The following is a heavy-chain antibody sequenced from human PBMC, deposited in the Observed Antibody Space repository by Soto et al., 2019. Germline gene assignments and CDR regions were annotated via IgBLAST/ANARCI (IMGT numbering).Heavy chain of an antibody. CDR2: ISYDGSNK. Sequence: GGSLRLSCAASGFTFSSYAMHWVRQAPGKGLEWVAVISYDGSNKYYADSVKGRFTISRDNSKNTLYLQMNSLRAEDTAVYYCAREYSSSWFGPTAPDYYYGMDVWGQGTTVTVSS. CDR1: GFTFSSYA. V-gene: IGHV3-30-3*01. CDR3: AREYSSSWFGPTAPDYYYGMDV. D-gene: IGHD6-13*01. J-gene: IGHJ6*02.